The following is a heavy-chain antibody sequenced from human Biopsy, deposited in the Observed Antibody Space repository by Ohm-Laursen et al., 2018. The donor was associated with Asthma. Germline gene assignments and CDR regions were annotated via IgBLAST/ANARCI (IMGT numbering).Heavy chain of an antibody. D-gene: IGHD5-18*01. CDR1: GFTFSSYA. CDR2: ITPIYGIT. Sequence: SSVKVSCKPSGFTFSSYAFTWVRQAPGQGLEWLGGITPIYGITDYAQKFQGRLSITADGSTTTAYMELNSLTFEDTAVYFWARLATRYSYGRIYYSYGMDVWGQGTTVTVSS. V-gene: IGHV1-69*01. CDR3: ARLATRYSYGRIYYSYGMDV. J-gene: IGHJ6*02.